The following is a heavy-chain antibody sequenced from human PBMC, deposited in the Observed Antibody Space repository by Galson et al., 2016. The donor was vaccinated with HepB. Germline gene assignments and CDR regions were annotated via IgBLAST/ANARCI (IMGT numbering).Heavy chain of an antibody. Sequence: SLRLSCAASGFTFSDHAMSWFRQAPGEGLEWVGFISSNVYGGTTEFAASVKDRFTISRDDSKSIAYLQMNSLKIEDTAVYFCTDGGGLAAAARGLNHWGQGTLVTVSS. J-gene: IGHJ5*02. CDR2: ISSNVYGGTT. D-gene: IGHD6-13*01. CDR1: GFTFSDHA. V-gene: IGHV3-49*03. CDR3: TDGGGLAAAARGLNH.